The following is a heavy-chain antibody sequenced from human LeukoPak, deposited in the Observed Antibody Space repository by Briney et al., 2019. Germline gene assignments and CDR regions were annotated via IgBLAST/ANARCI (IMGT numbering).Heavy chain of an antibody. CDR2: ISGSGTGT. V-gene: IGHV3-23*01. CDR3: AKHPTLMKDFYYYTMDV. J-gene: IGHJ6*02. CDR1: GFTFPNYG. Sequence: GGSLRHSCVAAGFTFPNYGMSWVRQAPGKRLEWVSGISGSGTGTYYADSVKGRFTISRDTSKNTLFLQVNSLRAEDTAVYYCAKHPTLMKDFYYYTMDVWGQGTTVTVS.